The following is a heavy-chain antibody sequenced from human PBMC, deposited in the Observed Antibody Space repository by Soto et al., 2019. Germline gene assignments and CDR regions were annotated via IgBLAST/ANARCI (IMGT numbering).Heavy chain of an antibody. Sequence: SETLSLTCAVYGGSFSGYYWSWIRQPPGKGLEWIGEINHSGSTNYNPSLKSRVTISVDTSKNQFSLKLSSVTAADTAVYYCATRGAAAGNYYYSGMDVWGPGTTVTVSS. V-gene: IGHV4-34*01. J-gene: IGHJ6*02. CDR1: GGSFSGYY. CDR3: ATRGAAAGNYYYSGMDV. D-gene: IGHD6-13*01. CDR2: INHSGST.